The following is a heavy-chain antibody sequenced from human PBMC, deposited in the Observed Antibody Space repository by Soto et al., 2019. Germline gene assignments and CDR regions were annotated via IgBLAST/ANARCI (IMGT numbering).Heavy chain of an antibody. V-gene: IGHV3-33*01. CDR1: GFTFSSYG. CDR2: IWYDGSNK. CDR3: ARGHSDYGLDY. J-gene: IGHJ4*02. Sequence: LRLSCAASGFTFSSYGMHWVRQAPGKGLEWVAVIWYDGSNKYYADSVKGRFTISRDNSKNTLYLQMNSLRAEDTAVYYCARGHSDYGLDYWGQGTLVTVSS. D-gene: IGHD4-17*01.